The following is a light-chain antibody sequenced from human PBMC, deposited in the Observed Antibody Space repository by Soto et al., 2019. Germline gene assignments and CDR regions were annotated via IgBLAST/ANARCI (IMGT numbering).Light chain of an antibody. CDR1: QNISDY. J-gene: IGKJ3*01. CDR2: AAS. CDR3: PKYNSAPPFT. Sequence: DIQMTQSPSSLSASVGDRVTITCRASQNISDYLNWYPQKAGKPPNLLIYAASTLQSGAPSRFSDSGSGTDFTLTISSLQPADVATYYCPKYNSAPPFTFAPVTKVDIK. V-gene: IGKV1-27*01.